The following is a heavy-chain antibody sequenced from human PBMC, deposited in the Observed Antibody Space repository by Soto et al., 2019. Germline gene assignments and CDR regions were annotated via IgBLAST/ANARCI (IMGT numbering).Heavy chain of an antibody. Sequence: GGSLRLCCAASGFTFSSYGMHWVRQAPGKGLEWVAVIWYDGSNKYYADSVKGRFTISRDNSKNTLYLQMNSLRAEDTAVYYCARADSSGYYRYDAFDIWGQGTMVTV. V-gene: IGHV3-33*08. CDR2: IWYDGSNK. D-gene: IGHD3-22*01. CDR1: GFTFSSYG. CDR3: ARADSSGYYRYDAFDI. J-gene: IGHJ3*02.